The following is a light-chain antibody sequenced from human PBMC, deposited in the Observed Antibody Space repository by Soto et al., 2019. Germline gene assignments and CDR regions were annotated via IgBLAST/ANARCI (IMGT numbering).Light chain of an antibody. CDR1: HIVSNN. Sequence: EIVLTQSPATLSVSPGERATLSCRASHIVSNNLAWYQQQPGQAPRLLIYDASTRATGIPARFSGSGSGTEFTLTISSLQSEDFAVYYCQQYTNWPLTFGGGTKVEIK. CDR2: DAS. V-gene: IGKV3-15*01. CDR3: QQYTNWPLT. J-gene: IGKJ4*01.